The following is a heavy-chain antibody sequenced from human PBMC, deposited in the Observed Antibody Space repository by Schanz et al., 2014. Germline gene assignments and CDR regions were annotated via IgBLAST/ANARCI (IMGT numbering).Heavy chain of an antibody. CDR2: IRSSSTPI. CDR3: VSSGSYSSYAF. D-gene: IGHD3-10*01. Sequence: VHLLESGGGLVKPGGSLRLSCAASGFNFSSYSLNWVRQAPGKGLEWVSYIRSSSTPIYYADSVKGRFTISRDNAKNSLYLQMNSLRAEDTAVYHCVSSGSYSSYAFWGQGTLVTVAS. J-gene: IGHJ4*02. V-gene: IGHV3-21*05. CDR1: GFNFSSYS.